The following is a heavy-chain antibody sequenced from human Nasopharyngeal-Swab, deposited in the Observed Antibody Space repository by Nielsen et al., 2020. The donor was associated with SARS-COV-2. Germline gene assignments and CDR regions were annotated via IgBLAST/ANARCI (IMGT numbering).Heavy chain of an antibody. D-gene: IGHD4-17*01. V-gene: IGHV3-9*01. Sequence: GGSLRLSCAASGFTFDGYAMHWVRQAPGKGLEWVSGISWNSGSIGYADSVKGRFTISRDNAKNSLYLQMNSLRAEDTALYYCAKLAYGDYVIDYWGQGTLVTVSS. CDR1: GFTFDGYA. CDR3: AKLAYGDYVIDY. CDR2: ISWNSGSI. J-gene: IGHJ4*02.